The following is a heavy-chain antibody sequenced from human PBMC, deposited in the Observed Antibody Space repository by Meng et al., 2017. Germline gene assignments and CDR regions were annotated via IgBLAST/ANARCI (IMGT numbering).Heavy chain of an antibody. J-gene: IGHJ4*02. Sequence: GESLKISCAASGFTVSSNYMSWVRQAPGKGLEWVSVIYSGGSTYYADSEKARFTSSRDNSKNTLYLQMNSLRAKDTTVYYCVLDTAIGGTDYWGQGTLVTVSS. V-gene: IGHV3-53*01. CDR3: VLDTAIGGTDY. D-gene: IGHD5-18*01. CDR1: GFTVSSNY. CDR2: IYSGGST.